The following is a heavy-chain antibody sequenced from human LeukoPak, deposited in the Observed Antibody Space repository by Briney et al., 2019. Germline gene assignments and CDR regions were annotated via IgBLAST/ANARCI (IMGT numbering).Heavy chain of an antibody. CDR3: AHVETAMTNPYSFDY. Sequence: SGPTLVKPTQTLTLTCTFSDFSLTTSGVGVGWIRQPPGKALEWLALIYWDDDKRYSPFLKSRLTITKDTSKNQVVLTMTNMDPVDTATYHCAHVETAMTNPYSFDYWGQGTLVTVSS. D-gene: IGHD5-18*01. CDR1: DFSLTTSGVG. CDR2: IYWDDDK. J-gene: IGHJ4*02. V-gene: IGHV2-5*02.